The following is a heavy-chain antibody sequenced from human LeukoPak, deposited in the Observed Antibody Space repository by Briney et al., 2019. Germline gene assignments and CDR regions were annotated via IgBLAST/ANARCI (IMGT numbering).Heavy chain of an antibody. CDR1: GGSISSGDYY. V-gene: IGHV4-30-4*01. CDR3: ARGPFGGVITSRYFDL. CDR2: IYYSGST. J-gene: IGHJ2*01. Sequence: PSETLSLTCTVSGGSISSGDYYWSWIRQPPGKGLEWIGYIYYSGSTYYNPSLKSRVTISVDTSENQFSLKLSSVTAADTAVYYCARGPFGGVITSRYFDLWGRGTLVTVSS. D-gene: IGHD3-16*02.